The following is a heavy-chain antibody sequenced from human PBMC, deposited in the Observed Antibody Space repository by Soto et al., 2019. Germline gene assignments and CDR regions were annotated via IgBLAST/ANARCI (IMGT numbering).Heavy chain of an antibody. CDR2: TNGNLGTG. Sequence: QVQVVQSGAEVKRPGSSVKVSCKASGGTFSSYPISWVRQAPGQGLEWMGGTNGNLGTGNYAQKFRGRLTITTDISTTTAYMELSSLTSEDTAVYYCARRDSHGYFRYFDNWGQGTLVTVSS. D-gene: IGHD4-17*01. CDR3: ARRDSHGYFRYFDN. CDR1: GGTFSSYP. J-gene: IGHJ4*02. V-gene: IGHV1-69*06.